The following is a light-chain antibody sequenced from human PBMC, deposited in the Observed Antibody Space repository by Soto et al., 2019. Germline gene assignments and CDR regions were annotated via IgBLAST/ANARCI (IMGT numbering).Light chain of an antibody. CDR1: QSVSST. J-gene: IGKJ1*01. CDR3: QQYNNWPRT. Sequence: EIVMTQSPATLSVSPGERATLSCRASQSVSSTLAWYQQKPGQAPRLLIYGASTRATGIPARFSGSGSGAESTLTISSLQSEDFAVYYCQQYNNWPRTFGQGTKVEIK. CDR2: GAS. V-gene: IGKV3-15*01.